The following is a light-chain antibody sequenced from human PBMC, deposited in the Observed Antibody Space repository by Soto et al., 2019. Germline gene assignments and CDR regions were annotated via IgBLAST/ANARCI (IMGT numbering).Light chain of an antibody. CDR2: DAS. CDR1: QSVSSSY. CDR3: QQYNNWPPWT. J-gene: IGKJ1*01. Sequence: EIVLTQSPGTLSLSPGERATLSCRASQSVSSSYLAWYQQKPGQAPRLLIYDASARATGIPDRFSGSGFGTEFTLTITSLQSEDFAVYYCQQYNNWPPWTFGQGTKVDIK. V-gene: IGKV3-15*01.